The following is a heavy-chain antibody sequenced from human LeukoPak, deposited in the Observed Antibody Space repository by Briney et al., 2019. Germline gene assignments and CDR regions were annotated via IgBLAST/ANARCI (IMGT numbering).Heavy chain of an antibody. CDR1: GDSIIYGGYY. CDR2: IYYSGTT. D-gene: IGHD2-2*01. V-gene: IGHV4-31*03. Sequence: SQTLSLTCSVSGDSIIYGGYYWSWLRQPPGKGLEWIGYIYYSGTTHYNPSLKRRLTMSVDTSKNQFSLKLSSVTAADTAVYYCARGEAAVVVPVAIPWFDPWGQGTLVTVSS. CDR3: ARGEAAVVVPVAIPWFDP. J-gene: IGHJ5*02.